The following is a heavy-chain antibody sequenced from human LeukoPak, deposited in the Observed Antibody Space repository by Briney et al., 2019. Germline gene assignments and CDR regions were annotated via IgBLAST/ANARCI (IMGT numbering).Heavy chain of an antibody. Sequence: ASVKVSCKASGYTFTGCYMHWVRQAPGQGLEWMGWINPNSGGTNYAQKFQGRVTMTRDTSISTAYMELSRLRSDDTAVYYCARDGGHVLRYFDWLLWGQGTLVTVSS. V-gene: IGHV1-2*02. CDR3: ARDGGHVLRYFDWLL. CDR1: GYTFTGCY. D-gene: IGHD3-9*01. J-gene: IGHJ4*02. CDR2: INPNSGGT.